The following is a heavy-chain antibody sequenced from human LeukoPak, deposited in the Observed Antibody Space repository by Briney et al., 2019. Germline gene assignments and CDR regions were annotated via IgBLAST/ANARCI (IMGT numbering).Heavy chain of an antibody. V-gene: IGHV3-21*01. CDR3: ARDKDIVVVVAATGFDP. Sequence: GGSLRLSCAASGFTFSSYSMNWVRQAPGKGLEWVSSISSSSSYIYYADSVKGRFTIFRDNAKNSLYLQMNSLRAEDTAVYYCARDKDIVVVVAATGFDPWGQGTLVTVSS. J-gene: IGHJ5*02. CDR1: GFTFSSYS. CDR2: ISSSSSYI. D-gene: IGHD2-15*01.